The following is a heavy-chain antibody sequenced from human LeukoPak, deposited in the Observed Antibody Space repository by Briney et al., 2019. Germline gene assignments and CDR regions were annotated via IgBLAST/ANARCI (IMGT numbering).Heavy chain of an antibody. J-gene: IGHJ5*02. CDR2: ISSSGSST. V-gene: IGHV3-11*01. CDR3: ARSRNWFDP. CDR1: GFTFSDYD. Sequence: PGGSLRLSCAASGFTFSDYDMSWVRQAPGKGLEWVSSISSSGSSTYYADSVKGRFTISRDNAKNTLYLQMNSLRAEDTAVYYCARSRNWFDPWGQGTLVTVSS.